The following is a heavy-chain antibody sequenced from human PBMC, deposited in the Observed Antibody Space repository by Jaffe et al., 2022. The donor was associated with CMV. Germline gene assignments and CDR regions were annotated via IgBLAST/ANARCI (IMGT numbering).Heavy chain of an antibody. CDR2: IYPGDSDT. V-gene: IGHV5-51*01. D-gene: IGHD4-17*01. CDR1: GYSFTSYW. CDR3: AREGLGEPAGYGDYATFIDY. J-gene: IGHJ4*02. Sequence: EVQLVQSGAEVKKPGESLKISCKGSGYSFTSYWIGWVRQMPGKGLEWMGIIYPGDSDTRYSPSFQGQVTISADKSISTAYLQWSSLKASDTAMYYCAREGLGEPAGYGDYATFIDYWGQGTLVTVSS.